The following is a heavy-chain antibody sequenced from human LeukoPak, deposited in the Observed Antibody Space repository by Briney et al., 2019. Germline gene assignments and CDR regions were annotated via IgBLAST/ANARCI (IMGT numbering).Heavy chain of an antibody. D-gene: IGHD3-9*01. CDR1: GYTFTGYF. J-gene: IGHJ4*02. CDR3: ARVHATGYFSLDLGY. V-gene: IGHV1-2*02. Sequence: ASVRVSCTASGYTFTGYFMHWVRQAPGQGLDWMGWINPNTGGNKYAQKFQGRVTMTRDTSIGTAYMELSTVKSDDMAVYFCARVHATGYFSLDLGYWGQGTLVTVSS. CDR2: INPNTGGN.